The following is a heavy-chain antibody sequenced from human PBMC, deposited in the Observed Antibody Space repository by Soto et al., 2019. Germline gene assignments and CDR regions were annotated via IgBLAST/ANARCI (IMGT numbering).Heavy chain of an antibody. D-gene: IGHD4-4*01. V-gene: IGHV3-74*03. CDR1: GFTFSGYG. J-gene: IGHJ4*02. CDR2: KTSFGSSA. CDR3: ANSSEGGYCGS. Sequence: LRLSCAASGFTFSGYGMHWVRQAPGKGLVWVSRKTSFGSSATYAESVKGRLTVSRDNAKNTLYLQVDSLRVEDTAVYCFANSSEGGYCGSWGREALVAVSS.